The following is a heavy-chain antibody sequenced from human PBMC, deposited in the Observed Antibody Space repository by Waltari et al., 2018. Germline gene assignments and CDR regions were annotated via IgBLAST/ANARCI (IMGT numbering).Heavy chain of an antibody. D-gene: IGHD3-3*01. CDR1: GFTFSSYG. V-gene: IGHV3-33*01. CDR2: IWYDGSNK. J-gene: IGHJ6*02. Sequence: QVQLVESGGGVVQPGRSLRLSCAASGFTFSSYGMHWVRQAPGKGLEWGAVIWYDGSNKYYADSVKGRFTISRDNSKNTLYLQMNSLRAEDTAVYYCARDRGYYDFWSGSISYYYGMDVWGQGTTVTVSS. CDR3: ARDRGYYDFWSGSISYYYGMDV.